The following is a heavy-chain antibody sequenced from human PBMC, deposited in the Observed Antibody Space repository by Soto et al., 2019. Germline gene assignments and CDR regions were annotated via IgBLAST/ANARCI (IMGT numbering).Heavy chain of an antibody. CDR2: IFASGIT. CDR1: GASLDNYY. V-gene: IGHV4-4*07. CDR3: ARGSVPADY. J-gene: IGHJ4*02. Sequence: QVHLQESGPGLVRPSETLSLTCTFSGASLDNYYWSWIRQPAGGGLEWLGRIFASGITYYSPSLRGRLSMSIDTSNNQFSLNLNSVTAADTGMYYCARGSVPADYWGQGTLVTVSS.